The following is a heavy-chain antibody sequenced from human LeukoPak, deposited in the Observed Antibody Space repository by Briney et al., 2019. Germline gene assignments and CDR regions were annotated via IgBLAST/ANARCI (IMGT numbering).Heavy chain of an antibody. CDR1: GFTVSGNY. CDR2: IYSGGTT. D-gene: IGHD6-13*01. V-gene: IGHV3-53*01. J-gene: IGHJ6*03. CDR3: AREVIAAYYYMDV. Sequence: GGSLRLSCAVSGFTVSGNYMSWVRQAPGKGLEWVSLIYSGGTTYYADSVKGRFTISRDNAKNSLYLQMNSLRAEDTAVYYCAREVIAAYYYMDVWGKGTTVTISS.